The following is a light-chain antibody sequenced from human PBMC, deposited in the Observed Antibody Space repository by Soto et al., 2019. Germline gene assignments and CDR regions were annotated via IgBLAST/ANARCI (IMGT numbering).Light chain of an antibody. CDR1: QSVNSN. V-gene: IGKV3-15*01. Sequence: EIVMTQSASTLSRSPGERATLSCGASQSVNSNLAWYQQKDAQAPRLLIYGTSTRATGIPARFSGSGYGTDFNLTISRLETEDYAVYYCQQYGHSLWTFGQGTKVDIK. CDR2: GTS. J-gene: IGKJ1*01. CDR3: QQYGHSLWT.